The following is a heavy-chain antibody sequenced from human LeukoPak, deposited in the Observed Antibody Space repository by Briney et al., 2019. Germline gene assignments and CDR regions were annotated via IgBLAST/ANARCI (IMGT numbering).Heavy chain of an antibody. D-gene: IGHD3-10*01. J-gene: IGHJ5*02. CDR2: IYYSGST. CDR3: ANYGSGSYRFDP. V-gene: IGHV4-30-4*01. Sequence: SQTLSLTCTVSGGSISSGDYYWSWIRQPPGKGLEYIGYIYYSGSTYYNPSLKSRITISVDTSKNQFSLKLSSVTAADTAVYYCANYGSGSYRFDPWGQGTLVTVSS. CDR1: GGSISSGDYY.